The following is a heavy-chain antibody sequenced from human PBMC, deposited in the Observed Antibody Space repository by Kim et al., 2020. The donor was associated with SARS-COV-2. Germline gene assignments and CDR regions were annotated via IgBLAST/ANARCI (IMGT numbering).Heavy chain of an antibody. D-gene: IGHD6-19*01. CDR3: AREGHSSGRAGSFDY. V-gene: IGHV3-30*03. CDR1: GFTFGNTH. Sequence: GGSLRLSCAGSGFTFGNTHMHWVRQAPGKGLEWVSLISADESNKDYVDSVKGRFTVSRDNSQNTLFLQIDSLRVEDTAVYYGAREGHSSGRAGSFDYWGQGTLVTVSS. J-gene: IGHJ4*02. CDR2: ISADESNK.